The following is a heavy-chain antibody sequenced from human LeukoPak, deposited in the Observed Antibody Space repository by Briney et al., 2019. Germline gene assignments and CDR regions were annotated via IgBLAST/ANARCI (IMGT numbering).Heavy chain of an antibody. J-gene: IGHJ4*02. CDR2: ISWDSANI. D-gene: IGHD2-8*01. Sequence: GGSLRLSCAASGFNFDGNAMHWVRQVPGKGLEWVSGISWDSANIGYADSVKDRFTISRDNTKDSLYLQMNSLRAEDTALYYCAKESSVYCTDGVCSLDYWGQGSLVTVSS. V-gene: IGHV3-9*01. CDR3: AKESSVYCTDGVCSLDY. CDR1: GFNFDGNA.